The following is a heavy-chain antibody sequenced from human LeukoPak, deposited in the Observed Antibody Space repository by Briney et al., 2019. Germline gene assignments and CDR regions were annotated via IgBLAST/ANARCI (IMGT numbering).Heavy chain of an antibody. Sequence: QAPGQRLEWMGWINAGNGNTKYSQKFQGRVTITRDTSASTAYMELSSLRSEDTAVYYCASTVGATIKGGVDYWGQGTLVTVSS. CDR2: INAGNGNT. J-gene: IGHJ4*02. CDR3: ASTVGATIKGGVDY. V-gene: IGHV1-3*01. D-gene: IGHD1-26*01.